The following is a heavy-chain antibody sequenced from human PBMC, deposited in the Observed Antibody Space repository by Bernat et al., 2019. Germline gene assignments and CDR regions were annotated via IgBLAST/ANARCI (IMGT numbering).Heavy chain of an antibody. Sequence: EVQLLESGGGLVQPGGSLRLSCAASGFTFSNYAMSWVRQAPGKGLEWVSGISGSGGSAYYTDSLKGRFTISRDNSKNSLYLQMNSLAAEDTAVYYCAKGGGFGTYYFDYWGQGTLVTVSS. CDR2: ISGSGGSA. J-gene: IGHJ4*02. D-gene: IGHD3-16*01. CDR3: AKGGGFGTYYFDY. V-gene: IGHV3-23*01. CDR1: GFTFSNYA.